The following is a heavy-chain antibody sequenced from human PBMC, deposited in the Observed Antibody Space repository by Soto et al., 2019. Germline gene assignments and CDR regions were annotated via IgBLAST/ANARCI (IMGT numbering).Heavy chain of an antibody. CDR2: ISGSGGST. Sequence: GGSLRLSCAASGFTFSSYAMSWVRQAPGKGLEWVSAISGSGGSTYYADSVKGRFTISRDNSKNTLYLQMNSLRDEDTAVYYCAKDPRENSNYYFDYWGQGTLVTVSS. J-gene: IGHJ4*02. CDR1: GFTFSSYA. V-gene: IGHV3-23*01. D-gene: IGHD4-4*01. CDR3: AKDPRENSNYYFDY.